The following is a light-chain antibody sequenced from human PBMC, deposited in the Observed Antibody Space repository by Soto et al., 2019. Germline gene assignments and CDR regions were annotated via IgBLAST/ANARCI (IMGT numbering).Light chain of an antibody. CDR3: CSYAGSYTFVV. V-gene: IGLV2-11*01. J-gene: IGLJ2*01. CDR2: DVS. CDR1: SSDVGGYNY. Sequence: QSALTQPRSVSGSPGQSVTISCTGTSSDVGGYNYVSWYQQHPGTAPKLMISDVSKRPSGVPDRFSGSKSGNTASLTISGLQAEDEAEYYCCSYAGSYTFVVFGGGTKLTVL.